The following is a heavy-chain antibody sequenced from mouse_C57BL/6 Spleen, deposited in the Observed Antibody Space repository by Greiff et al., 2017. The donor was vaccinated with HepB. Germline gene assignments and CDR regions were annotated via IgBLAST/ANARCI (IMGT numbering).Heavy chain of an antibody. D-gene: IGHD3-3*01. CDR2: IDPSDSYT. CDR1: GYTFTSYW. CDR3: ARWGRGFAY. V-gene: IGHV1-69*01. J-gene: IGHJ3*01. Sequence: QVQLQQPGAELVMPGASVKLSCKASGYTFTSYWMHWVKQWPGQGLEWIGEIDPSDSYTNYNQKFKGKSTLTVDKSSSTAYMQLSSLTSEDSAVYYCARWGRGFAYWGQGTLVTVSA.